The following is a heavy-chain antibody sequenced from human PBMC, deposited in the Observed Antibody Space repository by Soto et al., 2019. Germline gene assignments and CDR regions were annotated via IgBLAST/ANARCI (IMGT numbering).Heavy chain of an antibody. CDR3: ARGGDRFDGMDV. J-gene: IGHJ6*02. Sequence: EVQLVESGGGLVQPGGSLRLSCAASGFGFNGYDMHWVRQAPGKNLEWVAAISTAGDTYYLGSVKGRFTISREDAKNSLSLHMNSLRVGDTAVYYSARGGDRFDGMDVWGQGTTVTVSS. V-gene: IGHV3-13*01. CDR2: ISTAGDT. D-gene: IGHD3-16*01. CDR1: GFGFNGYD.